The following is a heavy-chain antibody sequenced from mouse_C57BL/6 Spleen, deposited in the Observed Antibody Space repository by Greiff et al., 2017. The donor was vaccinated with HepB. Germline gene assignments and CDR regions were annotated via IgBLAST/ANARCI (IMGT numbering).Heavy chain of an antibody. CDR2: IHPNSGST. J-gene: IGHJ3*01. CDR3: ARGGYSNYDFLFAY. D-gene: IGHD2-5*01. CDR1: GYTFTSYW. Sequence: QVQLQQPGAELVKPGASVKLSCKASGYTFTSYWMHWVKQRPGQGLEWIGMIHPNSGSTNYNEKFKSKATLTVDKSSSTAYMQLSSLTSEDSAVYYCARGGYSNYDFLFAYWGQGTLVTVSA. V-gene: IGHV1-64*01.